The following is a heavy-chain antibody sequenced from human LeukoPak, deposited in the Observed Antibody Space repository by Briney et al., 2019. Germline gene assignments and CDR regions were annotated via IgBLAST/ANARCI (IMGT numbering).Heavy chain of an antibody. CDR3: ARDYDFWSGYSNSDY. CDR2: ISAYNGNT. J-gene: IGHJ4*02. Sequence: ASVKVSCKASGYTFTSYGISWVRQAPGQGLEWMGWISAYNGNTNYAQKLQGRVTMTTDTSTSAAYMELRNLRSDDTAVYYCARDYDFWSGYSNSDYWGQGTLVTVSS. V-gene: IGHV1-18*01. CDR1: GYTFTSYG. D-gene: IGHD3-3*01.